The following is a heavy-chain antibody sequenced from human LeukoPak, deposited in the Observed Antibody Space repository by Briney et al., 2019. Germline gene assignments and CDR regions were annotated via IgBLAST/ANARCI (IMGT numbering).Heavy chain of an antibody. J-gene: IGHJ6*03. Sequence: SETLSLTCTVSGYSISSGYYWGWIRQPPGKGLEWIGSIYYSGSTYYNPSLKSRVTISVDTSKNQFSLKLSSVTAADTAVYYCSGGYYYYYMDVWGKGTTVTVSS. CDR1: GYSISSGYY. CDR3: SGGYYYYYMDV. V-gene: IGHV4-38-2*02. D-gene: IGHD3-10*01. CDR2: IYYSGST.